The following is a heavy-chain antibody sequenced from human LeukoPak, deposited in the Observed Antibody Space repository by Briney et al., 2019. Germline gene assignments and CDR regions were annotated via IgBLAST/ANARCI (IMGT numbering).Heavy chain of an antibody. D-gene: IGHD4-17*01. Sequence: ASVKVSCKASGYTLTELSMHWVRQAPGKGLEWMGGFDPEDGETIYAQKFQGRVTMTEDTSTDTAYMELSSLRSEDTAVYYCATDRVLDDYGDYVFDYWGQGTLVTVSS. CDR3: ATDRVLDDYGDYVFDY. J-gene: IGHJ4*02. V-gene: IGHV1-24*01. CDR1: GYTLTELS. CDR2: FDPEDGET.